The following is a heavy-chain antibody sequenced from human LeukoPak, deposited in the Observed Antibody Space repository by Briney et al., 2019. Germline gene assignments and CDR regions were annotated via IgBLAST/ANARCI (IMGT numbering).Heavy chain of an antibody. V-gene: IGHV4-59*01. CDR1: GGSISSYY. CDR2: IYYSGST. Sequence: SETLSLTCTVSGGSISSYYWSLIRQPPGKGLEWIGYIYYSGSTNYNPSLKSRVTISVDTSKNQFSLKLSSVTAADTAVYYCARGYCSSTSCYAFGAFDIWGQGTMVTVSS. CDR3: ARGYCSSTSCYAFGAFDI. J-gene: IGHJ3*02. D-gene: IGHD2-2*01.